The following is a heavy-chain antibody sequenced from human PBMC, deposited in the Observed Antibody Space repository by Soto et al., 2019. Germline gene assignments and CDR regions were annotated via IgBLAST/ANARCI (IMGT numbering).Heavy chain of an antibody. V-gene: IGHV3-30*18. CDR3: AKDLSRGSLDY. D-gene: IGHD6-19*01. J-gene: IGHJ4*02. Sequence: QVQLVESGGGVAQPGRSLRLSCAASGFTFSSYGMHWVRQAPGKGLEWVAVISYDGSNKYYADSVKGRFTISRDNSKNTLYLQMNSLRAEDTAVYYCAKDLSRGSLDYWGQGTLVTVSS. CDR1: GFTFSSYG. CDR2: ISYDGSNK.